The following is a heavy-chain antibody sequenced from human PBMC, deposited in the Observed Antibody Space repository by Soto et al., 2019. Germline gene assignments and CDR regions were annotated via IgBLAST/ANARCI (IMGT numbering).Heavy chain of an antibody. CDR2: IYYSGST. J-gene: IGHJ3*02. D-gene: IGHD1-26*01. CDR1: GGSISSYY. V-gene: IGHV4-59*01. CDR3: ASRPGGSPDDAFDI. Sequence: QVQLQESGPGLVKPSETLSLTCTVSGGSISSYYWSWIRQPPGKGLEWIGYIYYSGSTNYNPSLKSRVTISVDTSKNQFSLKLTSVTAADTAVYYCASRPGGSPDDAFDIWGQGTMVTVSS.